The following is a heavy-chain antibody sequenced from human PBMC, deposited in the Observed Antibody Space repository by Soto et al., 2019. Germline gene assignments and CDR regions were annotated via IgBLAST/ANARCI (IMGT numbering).Heavy chain of an antibody. CDR3: ARHYEYYSYYMAV. V-gene: IGHV4-39*01. CDR1: GDSIRNNNFY. Sequence: QLQLQESGPGLLKPSETLSLTCTVSGDSIRNNNFYWGWIRQPPGKGLEWIGTIYYSGSTYYNPSLKSRVTISVDTSNNQLSLKLSSVTAADTAVYYCARHYEYYSYYMAVWTKGTTVTVSS. J-gene: IGHJ6*03. CDR2: IYYSGST. D-gene: IGHD3-16*01.